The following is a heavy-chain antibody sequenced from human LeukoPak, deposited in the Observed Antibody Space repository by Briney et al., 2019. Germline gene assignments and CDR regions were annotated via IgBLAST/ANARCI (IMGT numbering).Heavy chain of an antibody. D-gene: IGHD2-2*01. CDR3: AADVVVPAAISWDYYYYMDV. Sequence: GTSVKVSCKASGFTFNSSAMQWVRQARGQRLEWIGWIVVGSGNTNYAQKFQERVTITRDMSTSTAYMELSSLRSEDTAVYYCAADVVVPAAISWDYYYYMDVWGKGTTVTVSS. J-gene: IGHJ6*03. CDR2: IVVGSGNT. V-gene: IGHV1-58*02. CDR1: GFTFNSSA.